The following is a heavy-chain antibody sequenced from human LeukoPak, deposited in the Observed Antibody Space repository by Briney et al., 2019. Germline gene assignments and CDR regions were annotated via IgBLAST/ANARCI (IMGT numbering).Heavy chain of an antibody. CDR1: GFTFSSYS. J-gene: IGHJ4*02. Sequence: PGGSLRLSCAASGFTFSSYSMNWVRQAPGKGLEWVSYISSRSSTIYYADSVKGRFTISRDNAKNSLYLQMNSLRAEDTAVSYCARALGYCSSTSCYYFDNWGQGTLVTVSS. CDR2: ISSRSSTI. D-gene: IGHD2-2*01. CDR3: ARALGYCSSTSCYYFDN. V-gene: IGHV3-48*01.